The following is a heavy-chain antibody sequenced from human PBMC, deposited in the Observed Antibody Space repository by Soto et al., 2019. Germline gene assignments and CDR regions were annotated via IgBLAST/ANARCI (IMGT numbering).Heavy chain of an antibody. Sequence: ASVKVSCKASGGTFSSYTISWVRQAPGQGLEWMGRIIPILGIANYAQKFQGRVTITADKSTSTAYMELSSLRSEDTAVYYCARDDYYDSSGYYPSRYFDLWGRGTLVTVSS. CDR2: IIPILGIA. D-gene: IGHD3-22*01. V-gene: IGHV1-69*04. J-gene: IGHJ2*01. CDR1: GGTFSSYT. CDR3: ARDDYYDSSGYYPSRYFDL.